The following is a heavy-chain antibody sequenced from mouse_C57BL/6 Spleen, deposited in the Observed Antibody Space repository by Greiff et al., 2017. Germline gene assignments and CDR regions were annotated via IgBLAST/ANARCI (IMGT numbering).Heavy chain of an antibody. D-gene: IGHD1-1*01. CDR2: FHPYNDNT. Sequence: VQLQESGAELVKPGASVKMSCTASGYTFTTYPIAWMQQNHGKSLEWIGNFHPYNDNTKYNEKFKGKATLTVEKSSSTVYLELSRLTSDDSAVYYCAITTVVDQIYYAMDYWGQGTSVTVSS. J-gene: IGHJ4*01. CDR3: AITTVVDQIYYAMDY. V-gene: IGHV1-47*01. CDR1: GYTFTTYP.